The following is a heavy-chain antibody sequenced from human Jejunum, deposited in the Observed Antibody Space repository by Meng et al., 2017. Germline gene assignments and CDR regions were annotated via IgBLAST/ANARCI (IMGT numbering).Heavy chain of an antibody. J-gene: IGHJ4*02. D-gene: IGHD1-26*01. CDR2: IHPSGST. Sequence: ESGPARLKPSGTLYLPCAVSGGSIRTSDWWSWVRQPPGKGLEWIGEIHPSGSTNYNPSLKSRVTISVDKSKNQFSLKLNSVTAADTAVYYCAREWSGSYRHFDYWGQGTLVTVSS. CDR1: GGSIRTSDW. V-gene: IGHV4-4*02. CDR3: AREWSGSYRHFDY.